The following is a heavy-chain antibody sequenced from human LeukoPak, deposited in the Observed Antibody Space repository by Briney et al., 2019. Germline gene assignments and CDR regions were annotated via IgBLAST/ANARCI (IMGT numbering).Heavy chain of an antibody. J-gene: IGHJ4*02. V-gene: IGHV4-34*01. D-gene: IGHD3-10*01. CDR2: INHSGST. CDR1: GGSFNSNY. Sequence: KPSETLSLTCGVYGGSFNSNYWSWIRQPPGKGLEWIGEINHSGSTNYNPSLKSRVTISVDKSKNQFSLKLSSVTAADTAVYYCAPYGSGFSIDDYWGQGTLVTVSS. CDR3: APYGSGFSIDDY.